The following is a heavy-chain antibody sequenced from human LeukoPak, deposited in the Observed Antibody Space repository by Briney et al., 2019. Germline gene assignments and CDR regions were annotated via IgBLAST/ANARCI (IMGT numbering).Heavy chain of an antibody. CDR3: ARGSSEEMATIAY. Sequence: ASVKVSCKASGYTFTSYAINWVRQATGQGLEWMGWTNPSNGNTGFAQKFQGRLTMTRDISISTAYMELSSLTSEDTAVYFCARGSSEEMATIAYWGQGTLVTVSS. D-gene: IGHD5-24*01. CDR2: TNPSNGNT. CDR1: GYTFTSYA. J-gene: IGHJ4*02. V-gene: IGHV1-8*01.